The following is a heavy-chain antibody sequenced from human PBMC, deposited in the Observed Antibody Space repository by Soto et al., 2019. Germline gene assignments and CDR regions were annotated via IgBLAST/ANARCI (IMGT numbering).Heavy chain of an antibody. CDR2: IYYTGST. V-gene: IGHV4-31*03. CDR1: GGSISSSDYY. CDR3: ARSGRPLTEFHS. J-gene: IGHJ4*02. Sequence: SETLSLTCTFSGGSISSSDYYWNWTRQNPGKGLEWIGFIYYTGSTYCSPSLRSRCSMSLDTSENQFSLKLSSVTAADTAVYYCARSGRPLTEFHSWGQGILVTVSS. D-gene: IGHD6-25*01.